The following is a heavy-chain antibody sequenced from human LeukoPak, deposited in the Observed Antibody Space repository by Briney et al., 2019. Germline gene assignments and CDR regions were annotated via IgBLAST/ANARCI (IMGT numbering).Heavy chain of an antibody. CDR3: ASYYYDSSGYYEFDY. J-gene: IGHJ4*02. Sequence: PSEILSLTCTVSGGSISSSSYYWGWIRQPPGKGLEWIGSIYYSGSTYYNPSLKSRVTISVDTSKNQFSLKLSSVTAADAAVYYCASYYYDSSGYYEFDYWGQGTLVTVSS. V-gene: IGHV4-39*07. CDR2: IYYSGST. CDR1: GGSISSSSYY. D-gene: IGHD3-22*01.